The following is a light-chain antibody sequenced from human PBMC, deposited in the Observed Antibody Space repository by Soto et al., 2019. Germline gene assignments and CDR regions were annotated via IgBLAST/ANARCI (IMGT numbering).Light chain of an antibody. CDR3: QQRSNWPPP. J-gene: IGKJ2*01. CDR1: QSVSSY. V-gene: IGKV3-11*01. Sequence: EIVLTQSPATLSLSPGERATLSCRASQSVSSYLAWYQQKPGQAPRLLMYDASNRATGTPARFSGSGSGTDFTLTISSLEPEDFAVYYCQQRSNWPPPFGQGTKLEIK. CDR2: DAS.